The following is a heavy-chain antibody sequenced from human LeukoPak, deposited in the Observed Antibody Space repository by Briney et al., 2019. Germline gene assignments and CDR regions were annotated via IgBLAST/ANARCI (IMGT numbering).Heavy chain of an antibody. Sequence: PSETLSLTCAVYGGSFSGYYWSWIRQPPGKGLEWIGEINHSGSTNYNPSLKSRVTISVDMSKNQFSLKLSSVTAADTAVYYCARGTIRSYYYDSSGELDDWGQGTLVTVSS. J-gene: IGHJ4*02. CDR1: GGSFSGYY. D-gene: IGHD3-22*01. V-gene: IGHV4-34*01. CDR3: ARGTIRSYYYDSSGELDD. CDR2: INHSGST.